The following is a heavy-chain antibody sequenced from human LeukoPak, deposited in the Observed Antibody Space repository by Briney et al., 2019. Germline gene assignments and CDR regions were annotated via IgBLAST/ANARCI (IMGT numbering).Heavy chain of an antibody. J-gene: IGHJ5*02. CDR3: ARDRASPTYDSSGYRINWFDP. CDR1: GGSISSGGYY. Sequence: SETLSLTCTVSGGSISSGGYYWSWIRQHPGKGLEWIGHIYYSGSTYYNPSLKSRVTISVDTSKNQFSLKLSSVTAADTAVYYCARDRASPTYDSSGYRINWFDPWGQGTLVTVSS. CDR2: IYYSGST. D-gene: IGHD3-22*01. V-gene: IGHV4-31*03.